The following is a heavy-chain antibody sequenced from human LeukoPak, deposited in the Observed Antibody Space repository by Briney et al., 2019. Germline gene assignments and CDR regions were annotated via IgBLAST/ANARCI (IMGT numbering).Heavy chain of an antibody. V-gene: IGHV1-2*02. CDR1: GYTFTGYY. CDR2: INPNSGGT. CDR3: ARGPYYGSGRRGYYFDY. Sequence: GASVKVSCKASGYTFTGYYMHWVRQAPGQGLEGMGWINPNSGGTNYAQKFQGRVTMTRDTSISTAYMELSRLRSDDTAVYYCARGPYYGSGRRGYYFDYWGQGTQVTVSS. D-gene: IGHD3-10*01. J-gene: IGHJ4*02.